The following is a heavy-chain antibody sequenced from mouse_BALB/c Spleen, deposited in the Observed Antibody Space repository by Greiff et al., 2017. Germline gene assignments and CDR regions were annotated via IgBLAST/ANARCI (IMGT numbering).Heavy chain of an antibody. V-gene: IGHV2-9*02. CDR2: IWAGGST. Sequence: VQRVESGPGLVAPSQSLSITCTVSGFSLTSYGVHWVRQPPGKGLEWLGVIWAGGSTNYNSALMSRLSISKDNSKSQVFLKMNSLQTDDTAMYYCASLLWERRFAYWGQGTLVTVSA. CDR3: ASLLWERRFAY. D-gene: IGHD2-1*01. J-gene: IGHJ3*01. CDR1: GFSLTSYG.